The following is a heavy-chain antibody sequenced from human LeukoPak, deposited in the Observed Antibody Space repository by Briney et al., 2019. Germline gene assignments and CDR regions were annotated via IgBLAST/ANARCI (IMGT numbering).Heavy chain of an antibody. CDR2: IYYSGST. D-gene: IGHD5-18*01. CDR3: ARSPRGYGEFDY. J-gene: IGHJ4*02. V-gene: IGHV4-59*02. Sequence: SETLSLTRTVSGGSVSNYCWSWIRQPPGKGLEWIGYIYYSGSTSDNPSLKSRVTISVDTSKNQFSLKLSSVTAADTAVYYCARSPRGYGEFDYWGQGTLVTVSS. CDR1: GGSVSNYC.